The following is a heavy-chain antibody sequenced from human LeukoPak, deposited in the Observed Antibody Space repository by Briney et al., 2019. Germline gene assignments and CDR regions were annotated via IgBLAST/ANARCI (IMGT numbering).Heavy chain of an antibody. CDR1: GFTFRDYS. J-gene: IGHJ4*02. V-gene: IGHV3-48*01. CDR2: ISRSSSTI. D-gene: IGHD3-3*01. Sequence: GGSLRLSCAASGFTFRDYSMNWVRQAPGKGLEWVSYISRSSSTIYYADSVKGRFTISRDNAKNSLYLQMNSLRAEDTAAYYCARVRSGYYTDYWGQGTLVTVSS. CDR3: ARVRSGYYTDY.